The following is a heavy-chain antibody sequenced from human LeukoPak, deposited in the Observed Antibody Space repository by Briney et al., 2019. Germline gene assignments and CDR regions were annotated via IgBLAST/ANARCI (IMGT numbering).Heavy chain of an antibody. Sequence: PGGSLRLSCAVSGFTVSSSYMSWVRQAPGKGLEWVSVIYTGGTTYYADSVKGRFTISRDNSKNTLYLQMNSLRAEDTAVYYCARDGDDTSGYFSPFDYWGQGTLVTVSS. V-gene: IGHV3-53*01. CDR1: GFTVSSSY. CDR2: IYTGGTT. J-gene: IGHJ4*02. CDR3: ARDGDDTSGYFSPFDY. D-gene: IGHD3-22*01.